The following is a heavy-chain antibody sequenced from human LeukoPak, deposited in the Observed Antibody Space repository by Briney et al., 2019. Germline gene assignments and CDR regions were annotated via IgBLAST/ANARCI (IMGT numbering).Heavy chain of an antibody. Sequence: SETLSLTCTVSGGSISRYSWSWIRQPAGKGLEWIGRMHTSGSTNYNPSLKSRVIMSVDTSKNQFSPKLSSVTAADTAVYYCARESQYSWNDFGWFDSWGQGTLVTVSS. CDR3: ARESQYSWNDFGWFDS. D-gene: IGHD1-1*01. V-gene: IGHV4-4*07. CDR2: MHTSGST. J-gene: IGHJ5*01. CDR1: GGSISRYS.